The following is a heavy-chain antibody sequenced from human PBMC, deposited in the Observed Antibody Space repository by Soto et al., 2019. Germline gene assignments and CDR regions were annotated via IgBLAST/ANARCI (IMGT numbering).Heavy chain of an antibody. CDR3: AKEGGYCSSTSCYGRVYY. CDR1: GFTFSSYA. CDR2: ISGSGGST. J-gene: IGHJ4*02. D-gene: IGHD2-2*03. Sequence: VPLLESGGGLVQPGGSLRLSCAASGFTFSSYAMSWVRQAPGKGLEWVSAISGSGGSTYYADSVKGRFTISRDNSKNTLYLQMNSLRAEDTAVYYCAKEGGYCSSTSCYGRVYYWGQGTLVTVSS. V-gene: IGHV3-23*01.